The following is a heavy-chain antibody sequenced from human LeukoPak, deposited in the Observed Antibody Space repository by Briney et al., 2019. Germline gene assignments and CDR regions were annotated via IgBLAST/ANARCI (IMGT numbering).Heavy chain of an antibody. CDR1: GFIVDDYA. D-gene: IGHD6-19*01. J-gene: IGHJ3*02. Sequence: GGSLRLSCTASGFIVDDYAMYWVRQAPGKGLEWVSLISGDGGSTYYADSVKGRFTVSRDNSKNSLFLQMNSLRTEDTALYYCAKDILSEQWHDAFDIWGQGTMVTVSS. CDR3: AKDILSEQWHDAFDI. CDR2: ISGDGGST. V-gene: IGHV3-43*02.